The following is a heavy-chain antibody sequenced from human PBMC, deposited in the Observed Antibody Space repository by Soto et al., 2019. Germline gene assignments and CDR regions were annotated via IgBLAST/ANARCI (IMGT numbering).Heavy chain of an antibody. Sequence: PSETLSLTCTVSGGSISSGDYYWSWIRQPPGKGLEWIGYIYYSGSTYYNPSLKSRVTISVDTSKNQFSLKLSSVTAADTAVYYCARDFAECSGGSCYSGPDAFDIWGQGTMVTVSS. CDR2: IYYSGST. J-gene: IGHJ3*02. D-gene: IGHD2-15*01. V-gene: IGHV4-30-4*01. CDR1: GGSISSGDYY. CDR3: ARDFAECSGGSCYSGPDAFDI.